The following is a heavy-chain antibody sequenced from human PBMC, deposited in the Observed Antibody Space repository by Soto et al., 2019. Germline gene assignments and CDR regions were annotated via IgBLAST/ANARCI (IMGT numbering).Heavy chain of an antibody. V-gene: IGHV4-61*01. D-gene: IGHD3-3*01. Sequence: QVQLQESGPGLVKPSETLSLTCTVSGGSVSSGTYYWSWIRQPPGKGLEWIGYIYYSGSTNYNSPLKSRGTISVDTSKNQFSLKLSSVTAADTAVYYCAREHILFGVVIEDYWGQGTLVTVSS. CDR1: GGSVSSGTYY. CDR2: IYYSGST. CDR3: AREHILFGVVIEDY. J-gene: IGHJ4*02.